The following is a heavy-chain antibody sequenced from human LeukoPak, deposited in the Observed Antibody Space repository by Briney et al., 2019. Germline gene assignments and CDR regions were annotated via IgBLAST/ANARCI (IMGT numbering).Heavy chain of an antibody. CDR2: ISGDGGST. CDR1: GFTFDDYA. J-gene: IGHJ4*02. D-gene: IGHD3-9*01. V-gene: IGHV3-43*02. Sequence: PGGSLRLSCAASGFTFDDYAMHWVRQAPGKGLEWVSLISGDGGSTYYADSVKGRFTISRDNSKNSLYLQMNSLRTEDTALYYCATAKNFEGMLVIDYCGQGTLVTVSS. CDR3: ATAKNFEGMLVIDY.